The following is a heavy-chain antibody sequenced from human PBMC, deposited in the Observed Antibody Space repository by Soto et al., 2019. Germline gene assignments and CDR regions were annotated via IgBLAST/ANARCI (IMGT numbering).Heavy chain of an antibody. V-gene: IGHV4-34*01. Sequence: PSETLSLTCAVYGGSFSGYYRSWIRQPPGKGLEWIGEINHSGSTNYNPSLKSRVTISVDTSKNQFSLKLSSVTAADTAVYYCARILYYGSGSYWSQGTLVTVSS. J-gene: IGHJ4*02. CDR3: ARILYYGSGSY. CDR1: GGSFSGYY. CDR2: INHSGST. D-gene: IGHD3-10*01.